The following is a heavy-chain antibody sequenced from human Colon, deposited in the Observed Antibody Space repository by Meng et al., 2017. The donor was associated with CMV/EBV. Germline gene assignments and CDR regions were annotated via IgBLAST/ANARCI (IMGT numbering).Heavy chain of an antibody. D-gene: IGHD2-2*01. CDR1: GFTFNRYT. Sequence: GGSLRLSCADSGFTFNRYTINWVRQAPGKGLEWVSYISSSGSTIYYADSVKGRFTISRDNAKNSLYLQMNSLRAEDTAVYYCAREKVVRFWFDPWGQGTLVTVSS. CDR3: AREKVVRFWFDP. CDR2: ISSSGSTI. J-gene: IGHJ5*02. V-gene: IGHV3-48*04.